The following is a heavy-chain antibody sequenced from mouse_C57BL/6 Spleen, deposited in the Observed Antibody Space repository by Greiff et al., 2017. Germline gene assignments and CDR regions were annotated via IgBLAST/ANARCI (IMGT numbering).Heavy chain of an antibody. CDR3: AGGGDSSSSHYYAMDY. J-gene: IGHJ4*01. V-gene: IGHV1-82*01. Sequence: VQLQQSGPELVKPGASVKISCKASGYAFSSSWMNWVKQRPGKGLEWIGRIYPGDGDTNYNGKFKGKATLTEDKSSSTAYMQLSSLTSEDSAVYVCAGGGDSSSSHYYAMDYWGQGTSVTVSS. CDR2: IYPGDGDT. D-gene: IGHD3-2*02. CDR1: GYAFSSSW.